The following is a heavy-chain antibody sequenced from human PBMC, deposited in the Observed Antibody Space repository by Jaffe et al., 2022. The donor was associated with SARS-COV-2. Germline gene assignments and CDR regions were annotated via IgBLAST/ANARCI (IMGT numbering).Heavy chain of an antibody. CDR3: ARDVDGGGREQLEEKYNWFDP. Sequence: QVQLQESGPGLVKPSQTLSLTCTVSGGSISSGGYYWSWIRQHPGKGLEWIGYIYYSGSTYYNPSLKSRVTISVDTSKNQFSLKLSSVTAADTAVYYCARDVDGGGREQLEEKYNWFDPWGQGTLVTVSS. V-gene: IGHV4-31*03. J-gene: IGHJ5*02. D-gene: IGHD6-6*01. CDR1: GGSISSGGYY. CDR2: IYYSGST.